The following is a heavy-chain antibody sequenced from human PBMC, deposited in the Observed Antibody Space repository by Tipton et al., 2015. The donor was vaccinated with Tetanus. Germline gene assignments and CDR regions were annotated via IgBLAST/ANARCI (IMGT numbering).Heavy chain of an antibody. CDR3: ARGRSYRGNQLWGP. CDR2: INHSGST. D-gene: IGHD5-18*01. V-gene: IGHV4-34*01. Sequence: TLSLTCTVSGGSISSYYWSWIRQPPGKGLEWIGEINHSGSTNYNPSLKSRVTISVDTSKNQFSLKLSSVTAADTAVYYCARGRSYRGNQLWGPWGQGTLVTVSS. CDR1: GGSISSYY. J-gene: IGHJ5*02.